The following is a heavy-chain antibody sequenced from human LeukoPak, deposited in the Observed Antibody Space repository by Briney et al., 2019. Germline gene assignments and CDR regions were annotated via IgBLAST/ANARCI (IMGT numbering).Heavy chain of an antibody. CDR1: GYTFTSYG. Sequence: GASVKVSCKASGYTFTSYGISWVRQAPGQGLEWMGWMNPNSGNTGYAQKFQGRVTMTRNTSISTAYMELSSLRSEDTAVYYCARACGSGSYYLDYWGQGTLVTVSS. V-gene: IGHV1-8*02. CDR3: ARACGSGSYYLDY. D-gene: IGHD3-10*01. J-gene: IGHJ4*02. CDR2: MNPNSGNT.